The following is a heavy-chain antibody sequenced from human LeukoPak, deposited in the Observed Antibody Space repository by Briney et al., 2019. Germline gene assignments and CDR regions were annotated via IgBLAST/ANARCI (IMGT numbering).Heavy chain of an antibody. J-gene: IGHJ4*02. D-gene: IGHD1-26*01. V-gene: IGHV3-7*01. CDR2: IKQDGSTK. CDR3: TRDTIGSLDY. CDR1: GFTFANSW. Sequence: GGSLRLSCAASGFTFANSWMAWVRQAPGKGLEWVANIKQDGSTKHYADSLKGRFTISRDNPKNSLFLQMNNLRADDTAIYYCTRDTIGSLDYWGQGILVTVSS.